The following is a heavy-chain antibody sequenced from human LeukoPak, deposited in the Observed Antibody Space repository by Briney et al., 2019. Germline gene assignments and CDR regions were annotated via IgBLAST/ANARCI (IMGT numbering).Heavy chain of an antibody. CDR1: IGSISSSDYY. CDR3: ARQSIAVAGRHFET. D-gene: IGHD6-19*01. J-gene: IGHJ2*01. CDR2: VSYNGRG. V-gene: IGHV4-39*01. Sequence: SEPLSLTCTVSIGSISSSDYYWRWIRQPRGEGLELYGCVSYNGRGYTNPSLKIQVIISEDPAKNQFSLKLTSVHAHDPAVYYCARQSIAVAGRHFETWGRGTLVTVSS.